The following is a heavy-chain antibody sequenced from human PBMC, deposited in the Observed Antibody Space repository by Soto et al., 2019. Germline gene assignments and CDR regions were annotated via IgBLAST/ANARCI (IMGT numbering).Heavy chain of an antibody. CDR3: AKGWGDY. CDR1: GFTFSSYT. Sequence: EVQLLESGGGLVQPGGSLRLSCAASGFTFSSYTMSWVRQGPGKGLEWVSGISSSGGSTVYADSVKGRFTISRDNFKNTLYLQMNSRRAEDTAVYYWAKGWGDYWGQGTPVTVSS. D-gene: IGHD7-27*01. J-gene: IGHJ4*02. V-gene: IGHV3-23*01. CDR2: ISSSGGST.